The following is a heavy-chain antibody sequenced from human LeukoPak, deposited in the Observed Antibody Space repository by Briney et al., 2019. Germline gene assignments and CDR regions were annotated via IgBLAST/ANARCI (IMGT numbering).Heavy chain of an antibody. CDR1: GYSFSNYW. CDR2: IYPGDSDT. J-gene: IGHJ4*02. V-gene: IGHV5-51*01. D-gene: IGHD2-15*01. CDR3: ARRSQSCTGGSCYPYYFDY. Sequence: GESLKISCKGSGYSFSNYWIGWVRQMPGKGLEWMGIIYPGDSDTRYSPSSQGQVTISADESVSTAYLQWSSLKASDTAMYYCARRSQSCTGGSCYPYYFDYWGQGSLVTVSS.